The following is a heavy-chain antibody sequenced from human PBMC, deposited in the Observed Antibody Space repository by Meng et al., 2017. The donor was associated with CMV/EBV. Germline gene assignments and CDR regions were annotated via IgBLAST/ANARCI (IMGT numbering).Heavy chain of an antibody. Sequence: QLLLQGSGPGLVKPSETLSLTCTVSGGSISSSSYYWGWIRQPPGKGLEWIGSIYYSGSTYYNPSLKSRVTISVDTSKNQFSLKLSSVTAADTAVYYCARGGIAAAGLHWGQGTLVTVSS. CDR1: GGSISSSSYY. CDR2: IYYSGST. CDR3: ARGGIAAAGLH. J-gene: IGHJ4*02. V-gene: IGHV4-39*07. D-gene: IGHD6-13*01.